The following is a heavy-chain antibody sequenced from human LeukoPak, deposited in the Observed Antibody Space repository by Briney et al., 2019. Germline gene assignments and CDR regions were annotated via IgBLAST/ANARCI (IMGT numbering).Heavy chain of an antibody. V-gene: IGHV3-48*04. CDR3: ARGRDDSSGYYPGPFDAFDI. D-gene: IGHD3-22*01. CDR1: GFTFSSYS. CDR2: ISSSSSTI. Sequence: GGSLRLSCAASGFTFSSYSMHWVREAPGKGLEGVSYISSSSSTIFYADSVRGRFTISRDNAKKSMYLQMNSLRANDTAVYYCARGRDDSSGYYPGPFDAFDIWGQGTMVTVSS. J-gene: IGHJ3*02.